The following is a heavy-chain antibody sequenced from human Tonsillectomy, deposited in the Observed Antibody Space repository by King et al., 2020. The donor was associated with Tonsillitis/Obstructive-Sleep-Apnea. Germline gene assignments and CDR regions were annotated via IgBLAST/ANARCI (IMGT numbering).Heavy chain of an antibody. V-gene: IGHV3-30*18. CDR1: GFNFSSYG. CDR2: ISYDGSNK. J-gene: IGHJ4*02. CDR3: AKDEGRFLEWLLYTNFDY. D-gene: IGHD3-3*01. Sequence: VQLVESGGGVVQPGRSLRLSCAASGFNFSSYGMHWVRQAPGKELEWVAGISYDGSNKYYADSGKGRFTISRDNSKNTLYLQMNSLRAEDTALYYCAKDEGRFLEWLLYTNFDYWGQGTLVTVSS.